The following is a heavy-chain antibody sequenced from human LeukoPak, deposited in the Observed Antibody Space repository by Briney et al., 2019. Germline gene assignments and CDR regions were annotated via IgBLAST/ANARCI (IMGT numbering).Heavy chain of an antibody. Sequence: SETLSLTCTVSGGSISSSNYYWGWIRQPPGKGLEWIGSIYYSGSTYYNPSLKSRVTISVDTSKNQFSLKLSSVTAADTAVYYCARGPIYYYDSSGYDYWGQGTLVTVSS. CDR3: ARGPIYYYDSSGYDY. J-gene: IGHJ4*02. CDR2: IYYSGST. D-gene: IGHD3-22*01. CDR1: GGSISSSNYY. V-gene: IGHV4-39*01.